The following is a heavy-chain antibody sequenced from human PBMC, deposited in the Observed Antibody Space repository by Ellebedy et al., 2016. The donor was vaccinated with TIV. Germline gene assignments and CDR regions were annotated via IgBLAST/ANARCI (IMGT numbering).Heavy chain of an antibody. CDR2: ISGVSTYI. CDR3: ARGGYSTLVDYYYGMDV. Sequence: GESLKISCAASGFTFSYYSMNWVRQAPGKGLEWLSSISGVSTYIYYADSLKGRFTISRDNAKNLVSLEMNSLRVDDTAVYYCARGGYSTLVDYYYGMDVWGQGTTVTVSS. D-gene: IGHD4-11*01. V-gene: IGHV3-21*01. CDR1: GFTFSYYS. J-gene: IGHJ6*02.